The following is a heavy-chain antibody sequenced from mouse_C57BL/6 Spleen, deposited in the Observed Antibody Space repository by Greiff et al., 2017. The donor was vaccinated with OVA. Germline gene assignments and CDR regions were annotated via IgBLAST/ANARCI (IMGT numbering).Heavy chain of an antibody. Sequence: VKLMESGAELARPGASVKLSCKASGYTFTSYGISWVKQRTGQGLEWIGEIYPRSGNTYYNEKFKGKATLTADKSSSTAYMELRSLTSEDSAVYFCARRGFDSNYVGYFDYWGQGTTLTVSS. CDR1: GYTFTSYG. CDR2: IYPRSGNT. J-gene: IGHJ2*01. D-gene: IGHD2-5*01. CDR3: ARRGFDSNYVGYFDY. V-gene: IGHV1-81*01.